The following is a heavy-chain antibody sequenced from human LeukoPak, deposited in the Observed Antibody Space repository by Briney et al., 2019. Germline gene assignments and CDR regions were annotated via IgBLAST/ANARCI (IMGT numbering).Heavy chain of an antibody. CDR2: IYTSGST. J-gene: IGHJ5*02. CDR1: GGSISSYY. Sequence: PSETLSHTCTVSGGSISSYYWSWIRQPAGKGLEWIGRIYTSGSTNYNPSLKSRVTMSVDTSKNQFSLKLSSVTAADTAVYYCARDIAAAGTDWFDPWGQGTLVTVSS. CDR3: ARDIAAAGTDWFDP. V-gene: IGHV4-4*07. D-gene: IGHD6-13*01.